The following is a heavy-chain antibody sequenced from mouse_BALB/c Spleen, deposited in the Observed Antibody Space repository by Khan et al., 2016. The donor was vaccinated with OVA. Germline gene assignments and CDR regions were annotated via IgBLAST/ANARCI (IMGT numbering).Heavy chain of an antibody. J-gene: IGHJ3*01. CDR1: GYSFTTYY. CDR3: TSHGYVAWFTY. CDR2: IDPLSGGT. D-gene: IGHD2-2*01. Sequence: VQLQQSGPELMKPGTSVKISCKASGYSFTTYYIHWVMQSHETSLEWIGYIDPLSGGTTYNQKFKGKAKLTVDKSSSTAYIHLSTLTSEDSAVYCCTSHGYVAWFTYGGQGTRVTVSA. V-gene: IGHV1S135*01.